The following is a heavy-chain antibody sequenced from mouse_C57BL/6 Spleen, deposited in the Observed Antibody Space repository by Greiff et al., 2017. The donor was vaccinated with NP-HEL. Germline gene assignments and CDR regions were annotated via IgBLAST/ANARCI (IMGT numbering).Heavy chain of an antibody. CDR2: IHPNSGST. Sequence: VQLQQPGAELVKPGASVKLSCKASGYTFTSYWMHWVKQRPGQGLEWIGMIHPNSGSTNYNEKFKSKATLTVDKSSSTAYMQLSSLTSEDSAVYYCASRYGSSSLLDYWGQGTTLTVSS. CDR1: GYTFTSYW. D-gene: IGHD1-1*01. CDR3: ASRYGSSSLLDY. J-gene: IGHJ2*01. V-gene: IGHV1-64*01.